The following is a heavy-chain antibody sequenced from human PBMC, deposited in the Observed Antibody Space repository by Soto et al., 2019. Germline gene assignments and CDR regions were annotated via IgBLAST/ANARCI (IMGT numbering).Heavy chain of an antibody. J-gene: IGHJ4*02. CDR2: IYHSEST. Sequence: SETLSLTCTVSGGSISSRNFYWGWIRQPPGKGLEWIGSIYHSESTYYNPSLKSRVTISVDTSKNHFSLSLSSLTASDTAVYYCARGREAVADYWGQGILVTVSS. CDR1: GGSISSRNFY. V-gene: IGHV4-39*02. CDR3: ARGREAVADY. D-gene: IGHD6-19*01.